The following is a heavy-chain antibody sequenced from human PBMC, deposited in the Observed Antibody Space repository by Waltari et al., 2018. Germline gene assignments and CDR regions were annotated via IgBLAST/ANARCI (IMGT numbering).Heavy chain of an antibody. CDR1: GFTLGNYG. CDR2: IQYDGSIK. J-gene: IGHJ6*02. Sequence: QVHVVESGGGVVQPGGSLRLSCAAYGFTLGNYGMHWVRQAPGKGLEWVAVIQYDGSIKNYADSVKGRFTISRENSKNTLYLEMKSLRAEDTAVYYCAREYSRICFHALDGWGQGTAVTVSS. D-gene: IGHD6-13*01. CDR3: AREYSRICFHALDG. V-gene: IGHV3-33*05.